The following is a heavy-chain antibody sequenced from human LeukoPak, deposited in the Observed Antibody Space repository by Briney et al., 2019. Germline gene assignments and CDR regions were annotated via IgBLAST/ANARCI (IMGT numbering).Heavy chain of an antibody. D-gene: IGHD3-10*01. J-gene: IGHJ3*02. CDR3: ATDLFNYGSGNAYDI. CDR1: GFTFSSYG. V-gene: IGHV3-30*02. CDR2: IRYDGSNK. Sequence: GGSLRLSCAASGFTFSSYGMHWVRQAPGKGLEWVAFIRYDGSNKYYADSVEGRFTISRDNAKISVFLQMNSLRAEDTAVYYCATDLFNYGSGNAYDIWGQGTMVTVSS.